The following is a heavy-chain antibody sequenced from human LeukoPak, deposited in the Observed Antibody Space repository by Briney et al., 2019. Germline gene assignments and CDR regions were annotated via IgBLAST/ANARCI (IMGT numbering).Heavy chain of an antibody. CDR1: GFTFSSYW. CDR2: IKQDGSEK. J-gene: IGHJ4*02. CDR3: ARDYDYYDSSGYLTHFDY. V-gene: IGHV3-7*01. Sequence: PEGSLRLSCAASGFTFSSYWMSWVRQAPGKGLEWVANIKQDGSEKYYVDSVKGRFTISRDNAKNSLYLQMNSLRAEDTAVYYCARDYDYYDSSGYLTHFDYWGQGTLVTVSS. D-gene: IGHD3-22*01.